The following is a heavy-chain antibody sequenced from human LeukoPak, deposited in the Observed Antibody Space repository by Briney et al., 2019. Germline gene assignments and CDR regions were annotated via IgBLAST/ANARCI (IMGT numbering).Heavy chain of an antibody. CDR3: ARHGNWAFDF. D-gene: IGHD1-1*01. Sequence: GGSLRLSCAASGFTFSSSWRSWVRQAPGKGLEWVATINEVGSDKQYMDSVKGRLSISRDNPKNSLYLQMNSPRAEDTAVYFCARHGNWAFDFWGQGTMVTVSS. CDR2: INEVGSDK. J-gene: IGHJ3*01. CDR1: GFTFSSSW. V-gene: IGHV3-7*04.